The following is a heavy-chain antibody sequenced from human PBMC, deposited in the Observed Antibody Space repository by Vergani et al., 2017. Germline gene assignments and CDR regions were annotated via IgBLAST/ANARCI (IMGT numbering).Heavy chain of an antibody. Sequence: QVQLQESGPGLVKPSQTLSLTCTVSGGSISSSDYYWSWIRQPPGKGLEWIGYIYYSGSTYYNQSLKSRVTISVDTFKNQFSLKLSSVTAADTAVYYCARVRRDDSSGYYYYYGMDVWGQGTTVTVSS. D-gene: IGHD3-22*01. V-gene: IGHV4-30-4*01. CDR2: IYYSGST. CDR1: GGSISSSDYY. CDR3: ARVRRDDSSGYYYYYGMDV. J-gene: IGHJ6*02.